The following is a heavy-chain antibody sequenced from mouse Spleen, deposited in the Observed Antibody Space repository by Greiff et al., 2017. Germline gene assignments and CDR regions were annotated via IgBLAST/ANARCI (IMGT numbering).Heavy chain of an antibody. Sequence: QVQLKESGAELARPGASVKLSCKASGYTFTSYGISWVKQRTGQGLEWIGEIYPRSGNTYYNEKFKGKATLTADKSSSTAYMELRSLTSEDSAVYFCARGDVGYFDVWGAGTTVTVSS. CDR2: IYPRSGNT. CDR1: GYTFTSYG. D-gene: IGHD3-3*01. V-gene: IGHV1-81*01. J-gene: IGHJ1*01. CDR3: ARGDVGYFDV.